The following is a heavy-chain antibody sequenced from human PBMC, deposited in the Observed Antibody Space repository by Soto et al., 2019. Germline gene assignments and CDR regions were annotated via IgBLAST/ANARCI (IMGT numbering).Heavy chain of an antibody. CDR1: GGTFSSYT. Sequence: QVQLVQSGAEVKKPGSSVKVSCKASGGTFSSYTISWVRQAPGQGLEWMGRIIPILGIANYAQKFQGRVTITADKSTSTACMELSSLRAEDTAVYYCARGVYSSGWYVDYWGQGTLVTVSS. V-gene: IGHV1-69*02. J-gene: IGHJ4*02. CDR3: ARGVYSSGWYVDY. CDR2: IIPILGIA. D-gene: IGHD6-19*01.